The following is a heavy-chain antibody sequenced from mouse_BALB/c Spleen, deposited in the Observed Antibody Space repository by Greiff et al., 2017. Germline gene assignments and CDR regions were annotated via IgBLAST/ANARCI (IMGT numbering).Heavy chain of an antibody. J-gene: IGHJ2*01. CDR1: GFTFSSFG. CDR3: ARSVYYGYDVDY. V-gene: IGHV5-17*02. CDR2: ISSGSSTI. Sequence: EVQLVESGGGLVQPGGSRKLSCAASGFTFSSFGMHWVRQAPEKGLEWIAYISSGSSTIYYADTVKGRFTISRDNPKNTLFLQMTSLRSEDTAMYYCARSVYYGYDVDYWGQGTTLTVSS. D-gene: IGHD2-2*01.